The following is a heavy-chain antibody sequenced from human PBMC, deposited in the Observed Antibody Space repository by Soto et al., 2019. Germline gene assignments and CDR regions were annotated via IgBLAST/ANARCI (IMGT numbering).Heavy chain of an antibody. CDR2: INHSGST. D-gene: IGHD6-6*01. V-gene: IGHV4-59*11. J-gene: IGHJ5*02. CDR3: ARGRVAARSFDP. CDR1: GDCISSPF. Sequence: SETLSLTCTVSGDCISSPFLTWSRQRPGKGLEWIVDINHSGSTNYNPSLKSRVTISVDTSKNQFSLKLSSVTAADTAVYYCARGRVAARSFDPWGQGTLVTVSS.